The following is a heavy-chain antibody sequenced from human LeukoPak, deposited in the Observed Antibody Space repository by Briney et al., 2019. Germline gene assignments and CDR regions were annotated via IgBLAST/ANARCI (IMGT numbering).Heavy chain of an antibody. CDR2: IYPGDSDT. J-gene: IGHJ6*02. D-gene: IGHD3-10*01. CDR1: GYSFTSYW. Sequence: GESLKISCKGSGYSFTSYWIGWVRQMPGKGLEWMGIIYPGDSDTRYSPSFQGQVTISADKSISTAYLQWSSLKASDTAMYYCASYYGSGRPPPDYYYYGMDVWGQGTTVTVSS. V-gene: IGHV5-51*01. CDR3: ASYYGSGRPPPDYYYYGMDV.